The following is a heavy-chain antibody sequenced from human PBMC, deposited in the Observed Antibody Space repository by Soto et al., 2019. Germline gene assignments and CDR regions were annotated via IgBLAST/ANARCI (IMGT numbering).Heavy chain of an antibody. J-gene: IGHJ4*02. CDR1: GFTFSSYA. CDR3: ARGLWQWPHY. V-gene: IGHV3-53*01. D-gene: IGHD6-19*01. CDR2: IYSGGTT. Sequence: GGSLRLSCAASGFTFSSYAMSWVRQAPGKGLEWVSVIYSGGTTYYADSVKGRFTISRDNSKNTLYLQMNSLRAEDTAVYYCARGLWQWPHYWGQGTLVTVSS.